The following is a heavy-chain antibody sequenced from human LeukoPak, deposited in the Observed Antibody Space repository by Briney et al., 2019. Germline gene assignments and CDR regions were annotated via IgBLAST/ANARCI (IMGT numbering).Heavy chain of an antibody. D-gene: IGHD3-10*02. CDR1: GFTFSNHG. CDR2: MSYDGSNK. CDR3: AELGITMIGGV. J-gene: IGHJ6*04. Sequence: GGSLRLSCAASGFTFSNHGMHWVRQAPGKGLEWVAVMSYDGSNKYYADSVKGRFTISRDNAKNSLYLQMNSLRAEDTAVYYCAELGITMIGGVWGKGTTVTVSS. V-gene: IGHV3-30*18.